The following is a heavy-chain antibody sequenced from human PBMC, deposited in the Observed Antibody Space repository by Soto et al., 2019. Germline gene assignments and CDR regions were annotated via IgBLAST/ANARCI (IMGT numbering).Heavy chain of an antibody. V-gene: IGHV3-7*01. J-gene: IGHJ6*04. CDR1: GFTFTSYW. Sequence: EVQVVESGGGLVQPGGSLRLSCAASGFTFTSYWMTWVRQAPGRGLEWVANINKDGSEKSYVDSVKGRFTISRDIAKSSLYLQMSTLRADDTAVYYCVREIASRLWGKGTTVIVSS. CDR3: VREIASRL. CDR2: INKDGSEK. D-gene: IGHD2-21*01.